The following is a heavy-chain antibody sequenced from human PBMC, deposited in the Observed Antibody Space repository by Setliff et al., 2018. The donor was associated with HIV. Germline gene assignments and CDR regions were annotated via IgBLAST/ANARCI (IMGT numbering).Heavy chain of an antibody. CDR2: ISYDGNHK. CDR1: GFTFSSYA. Sequence: GSLRLSCAASGFTFSSYAMHWVRQAPGKGLEWVAVISYDGNHKYYADSVKGRFTISRDKSKNTLDLQMNSLRTEDTAVYYCARVRFPYESSGYSLDYWGQGTLVTVSS. D-gene: IGHD3-22*01. V-gene: IGHV3-30*04. J-gene: IGHJ4*02. CDR3: ARVRFPYESSGYSLDY.